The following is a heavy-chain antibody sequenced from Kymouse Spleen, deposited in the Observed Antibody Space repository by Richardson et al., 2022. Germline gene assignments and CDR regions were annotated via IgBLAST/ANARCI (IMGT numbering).Heavy chain of an antibody. D-gene: IGHD3-10*01. J-gene: IGHJ5*02. CDR1: GGSISSSNW. Sequence: QVQLQESGPGLVKPSGTLSLTCAVSGGSISSSNWWSWVRQPPGKGLEWIGEIYHSGSTNYNPSLKSRVTISVDKSKNQFSLKLSSVTAADTAVYYCARERRITSQNIVTPGAMVRGVGWFDPWGQGTLVTVSS. CDR2: IYHSGST. V-gene: IGHV4-4*02. CDR3: ARERRITSQNIVTPGAMVRGVGWFDP.